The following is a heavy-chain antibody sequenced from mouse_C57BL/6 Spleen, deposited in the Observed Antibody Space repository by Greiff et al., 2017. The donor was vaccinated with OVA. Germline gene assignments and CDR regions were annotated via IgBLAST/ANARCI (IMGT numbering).Heavy chain of an antibody. Sequence: QVQLKQSGAELMKPGASVKLSCKATGYTFTGYWIEWVKQRPGHGLEWIGEILPGSGSTNYNEKFKGKATFTADTSSNTAYMQLSSLTTEDSAIYYCARTIYDGYYGGFAYWGQGTLVTVSA. CDR2: ILPGSGST. CDR1: GYTFTGYW. D-gene: IGHD2-3*01. CDR3: ARTIYDGYYGGFAY. J-gene: IGHJ3*01. V-gene: IGHV1-9*01.